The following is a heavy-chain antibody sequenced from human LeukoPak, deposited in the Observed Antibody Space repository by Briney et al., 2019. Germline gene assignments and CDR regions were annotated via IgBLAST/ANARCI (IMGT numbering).Heavy chain of an antibody. CDR2: ISITGSII. V-gene: IGHV3-11*04. CDR1: GFTFSDYY. Sequence: GGSLRLSCAASGFTFSDYYMSWIRQAPGKGLEWISHISITGSIIFYADSVKGRFTVSRDNAKNSLYLQMNSLRAEDTAVHYCARAVAATKGSDAFDIWGQGTMVTVSS. CDR3: ARAVAATKGSDAFDI. J-gene: IGHJ3*02. D-gene: IGHD2-15*01.